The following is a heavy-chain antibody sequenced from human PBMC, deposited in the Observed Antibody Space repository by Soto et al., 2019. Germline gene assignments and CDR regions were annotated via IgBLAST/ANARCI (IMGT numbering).Heavy chain of an antibody. Sequence: QVQLVQSGAEVKKPGASVKVACKASGYSFNSYYMHWVRQAPGQGPEWMGGINPSGASTSYAQKYKGRVTKTRDTSTSKVYMELSSLRSEDTALYYCASDYNAYQRQHVFEIWGQGTLVTVSS. D-gene: IGHD3-10*01. V-gene: IGHV1-46*02. CDR1: GYSFNSYY. CDR2: INPSGAST. CDR3: ASDYNAYQRQHVFEI. J-gene: IGHJ3*02.